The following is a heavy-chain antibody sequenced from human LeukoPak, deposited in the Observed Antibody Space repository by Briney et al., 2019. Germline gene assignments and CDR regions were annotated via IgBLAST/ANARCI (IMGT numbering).Heavy chain of an antibody. CDR3: AKEQSNAYYQYFFDY. CDR1: GFSLNISG. Sequence: HSGGSLRLSCEASGFSLNISGMNWVRQAPGKGLEWVSYISSSSDLMSYVASVKGRFTVSRDNAKNSLFLQMNSLRDEDTAVYYCAKEQSNAYYQYFFDYWGQGTLVTVSS. J-gene: IGHJ4*02. CDR2: ISSSSDLM. V-gene: IGHV3-48*02. D-gene: IGHD3-22*01.